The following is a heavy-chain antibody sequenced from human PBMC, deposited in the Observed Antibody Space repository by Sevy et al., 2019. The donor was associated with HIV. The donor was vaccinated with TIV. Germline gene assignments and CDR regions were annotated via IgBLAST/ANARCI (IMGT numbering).Heavy chain of an antibody. V-gene: IGHV1-2*06. CDR3: ARIICTGGVCYNYGMDV. J-gene: IGHJ6*02. CDR1: GYTFTGYY. D-gene: IGHD2-8*02. Sequence: ASVKVSCKASGYTFTGYYMHWVRQAPGQGLEWMGRINPNSGGTNYAQKFQGRVTMTRETSISTAYMELSRLRSDDTAVYYCARIICTGGVCYNYGMDVWGQGTTVTVSS. CDR2: INPNSGGT.